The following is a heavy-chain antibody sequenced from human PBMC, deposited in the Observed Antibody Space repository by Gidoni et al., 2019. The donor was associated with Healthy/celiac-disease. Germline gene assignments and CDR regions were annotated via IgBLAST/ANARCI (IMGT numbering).Heavy chain of an antibody. V-gene: IGHV4-61*02. CDR3: ARDPIAVAGFGGYYFDY. J-gene: IGHJ4*02. CDR2: IYTSGST. CDR1: GGHISSGSYY. D-gene: IGHD6-19*01. Sequence: QVQLQESGPGLVKPSQTLSLTCTVSGGHISSGSYYWSWIRQPAGKGLEWIGRIYTSGSTNYNPSLKSRVTISVDTSKNQFSLKLSSVTAADTAVYYCARDPIAVAGFGGYYFDYWGQGTLVTVSS.